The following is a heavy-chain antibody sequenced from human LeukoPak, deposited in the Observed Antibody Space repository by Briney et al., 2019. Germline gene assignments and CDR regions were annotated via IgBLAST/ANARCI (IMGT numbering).Heavy chain of an antibody. Sequence: ASVKVSCKASGYTFTSYAMHWVRQAPGQRLEWMGWINAGNGNTKYSQKFQGRVTITRDTSASTAYMELSSLRSEDTAVYYCARGNMRCSGGSCYGNWFDPWGQGTLVTVSS. V-gene: IGHV1-3*01. J-gene: IGHJ5*02. CDR2: INAGNGNT. CDR1: GYTFTSYA. CDR3: ARGNMRCSGGSCYGNWFDP. D-gene: IGHD2-15*01.